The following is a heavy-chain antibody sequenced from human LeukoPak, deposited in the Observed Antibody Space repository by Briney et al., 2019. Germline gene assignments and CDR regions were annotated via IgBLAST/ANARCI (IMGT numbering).Heavy chain of an antibody. Sequence: GASVKVSCKASGYTFTDYYMHWVRQAPGQGLEWMGWINPHSGGTDHAQKFQGRVTITRNTSISTAYMELSSLRSEDTAVYYCARAGGGDWLLYYYYYYMDVWGKGTTVTVSS. J-gene: IGHJ6*03. CDR2: INPHSGGT. CDR1: GYTFTDYY. CDR3: ARAGGGDWLLYYYYYYMDV. V-gene: IGHV1-2*02. D-gene: IGHD3-9*01.